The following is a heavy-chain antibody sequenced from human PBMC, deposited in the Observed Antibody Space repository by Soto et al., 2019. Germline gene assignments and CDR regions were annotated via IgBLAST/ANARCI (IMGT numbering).Heavy chain of an antibody. CDR1: GYTFTSYA. J-gene: IGHJ5*02. CDR3: ARDYDILTGYYNVIGVPWFDP. D-gene: IGHD3-9*01. Sequence: GASVKVSCKASGYTFTSYAMHWVRQAPGQRLEWMGWINAGNGNTKYSQKFQGRVTITRDTSASTAYMELSSLRSEDTAVYYCARDYDILTGYYNVIGVPWFDPWGQGTLVTVSS. V-gene: IGHV1-3*01. CDR2: INAGNGNT.